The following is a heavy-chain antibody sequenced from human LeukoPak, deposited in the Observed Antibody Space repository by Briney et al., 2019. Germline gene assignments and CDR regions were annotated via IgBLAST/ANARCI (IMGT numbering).Heavy chain of an antibody. CDR3: ARHPGYYGSGETNWFDP. CDR1: GDSVSSNSAA. D-gene: IGHD3-10*01. CDR2: TYYRSKWYN. J-gene: IGHJ5*02. V-gene: IGHV6-1*01. Sequence: SQTLSLTCAISGDSVSSNSAAWNWIRQSPSRGLEWLGRTYYRSKWYNDYAVSVKSRITINPDTSKNQFSLKLSSVTAADTAVYYCARHPGYYGSGETNWFDPWGQGTLVTVSS.